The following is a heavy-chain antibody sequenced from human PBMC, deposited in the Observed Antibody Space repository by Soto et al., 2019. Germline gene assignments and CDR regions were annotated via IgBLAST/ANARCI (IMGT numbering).Heavy chain of an antibody. Sequence: SETLSLTCTVSGGSISSGGYYWSWIRQHPGKGLEWIGYIYYSGSTYYNPSLKSRVTISVDTSKNQFSLKLSSVTAADTAVYYCATRDIYSPDSGYDYDYYYYMDVWGKGTTVTVSS. J-gene: IGHJ6*03. CDR2: IYYSGST. CDR1: GGSISSGGYY. V-gene: IGHV4-31*03. D-gene: IGHD5-12*01. CDR3: ATRDIYSPDSGYDYDYYYYMDV.